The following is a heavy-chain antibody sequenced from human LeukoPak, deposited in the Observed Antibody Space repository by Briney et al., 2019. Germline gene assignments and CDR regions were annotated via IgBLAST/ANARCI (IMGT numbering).Heavy chain of an antibody. D-gene: IGHD5-18*01. Sequence: PGGSLRLSCAASGFTFSSYSMNWVRQAPGKGLEWVSFISSSSSYIYYADSVKGRFTISRDNAKNSLYLQMNSLRAEDTAVYYCARDRKGYTYGTAGDYWGQGTLVTVSS. V-gene: IGHV3-21*01. CDR2: ISSSSSYI. J-gene: IGHJ4*02. CDR1: GFTFSSYS. CDR3: ARDRKGYTYGTAGDY.